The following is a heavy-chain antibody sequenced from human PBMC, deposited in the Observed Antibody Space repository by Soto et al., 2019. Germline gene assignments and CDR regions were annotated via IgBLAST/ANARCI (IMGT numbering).Heavy chain of an antibody. CDR1: GFSLSTSGVG. V-gene: IGHV2-5*02. Sequence: QITLKESGPTLVKPTQTLTLTCTFSGFSLSTSGVGVGWIRQPPGKALEWLALLYWDDDNRYNPSLRSRLTLTKDTSKNHLVLTMTNMDPVDTATYYCAHGSGWLSDYWGQGTLVTVSS. CDR3: AHGSGWLSDY. D-gene: IGHD6-19*01. CDR2: LYWDDDN. J-gene: IGHJ4*02.